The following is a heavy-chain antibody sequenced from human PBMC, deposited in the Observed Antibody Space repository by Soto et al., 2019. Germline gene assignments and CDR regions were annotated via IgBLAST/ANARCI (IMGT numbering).Heavy chain of an antibody. J-gene: IGHJ6*02. V-gene: IGHV3-53*01. Sequence: PGGSLRLSCESSLFSVIDNYMTWVRQAPGKGLEWVSVIDTAGRTNYAESVKGRFTISRDNAKNTLHLQMNSLRAEDTAAYYCARGATYYDFWSGYYTSYTYYGMDVWGQGTTVTVSS. D-gene: IGHD3-3*01. CDR1: LFSVIDNY. CDR3: ARGATYYDFWSGYYTSYTYYGMDV. CDR2: IDTAGRT.